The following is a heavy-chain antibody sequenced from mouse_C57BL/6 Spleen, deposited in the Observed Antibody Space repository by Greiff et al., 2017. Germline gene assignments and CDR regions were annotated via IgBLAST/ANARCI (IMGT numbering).Heavy chain of an antibody. Sequence: VQLVESGPGLVQPSQSLSITCTVSGFSLTSYGVHWVRQSPGKGLEWLGVIWCGGSTDYNAAFISRLSISKDNSKSQVFFKMNSLQADDTAIYYCARTEYDYAFAYWGQGTLVTVSA. CDR3: ARTEYDYAFAY. J-gene: IGHJ3*01. V-gene: IGHV2-2*01. CDR2: IWCGGST. D-gene: IGHD2-4*01. CDR1: GFSLTSYG.